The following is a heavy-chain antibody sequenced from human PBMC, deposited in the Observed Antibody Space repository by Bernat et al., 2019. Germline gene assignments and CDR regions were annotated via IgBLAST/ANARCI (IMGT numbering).Heavy chain of an antibody. D-gene: IGHD3-16*02. CDR2: ISGSGGST. CDR3: AKDGGRIWGSYRGNWFDP. J-gene: IGHJ5*02. V-gene: IGHV3-23*01. Sequence: EVQLLESGGGLVQPGGSLRLSCAASGFTFRSYAMSWVRQAPGQGLEWVSAISGSGGSTYYAGSVKGRLTISRGNSKSTLYLQMNRLRAEDTAVYYWAKDGGRIWGSYRGNWFDPWGQGTLVTVAS. CDR1: GFTFRSYA.